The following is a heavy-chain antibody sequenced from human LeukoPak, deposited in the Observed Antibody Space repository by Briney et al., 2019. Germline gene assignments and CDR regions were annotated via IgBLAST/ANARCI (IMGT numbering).Heavy chain of an antibody. D-gene: IGHD5-18*01. CDR1: GGSISSGGYS. V-gene: IGHV4-30-4*07. CDR2: VYYTGIT. CDR3: ARVDTAVGRCYFDY. Sequence: SETLSLTCAVSGGSISSGGYSWGWIRQPPGKGLEWISYVYYTGITYYNPSLKSRVTMSVDTSKNHFSLKLSSVTAADTAVYYCARVDTAVGRCYFDYWGQGTLVTVSS. J-gene: IGHJ4*02.